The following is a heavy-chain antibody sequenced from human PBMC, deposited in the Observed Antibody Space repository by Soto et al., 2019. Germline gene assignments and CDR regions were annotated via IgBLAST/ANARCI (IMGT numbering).Heavy chain of an antibody. CDR2: INHSGST. CDR3: ARERYTGLGWFDP. CDR1: GGSFSGYY. V-gene: IGHV4-34*01. J-gene: IGHJ5*02. D-gene: IGHD1-20*01. Sequence: PSETLSLTCAVYGGSFSGYYWSWIRQPPGKGLEWIGEINHSGSTNYNPSLKSRVTISVDTSKNQFSLKLSSVTAADTAVYYCARERYTGLGWFDPWGQGTLVTVSS.